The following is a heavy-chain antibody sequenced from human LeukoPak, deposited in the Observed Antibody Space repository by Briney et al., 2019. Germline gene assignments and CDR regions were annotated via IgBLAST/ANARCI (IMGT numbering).Heavy chain of an antibody. CDR1: GFTFSSYA. D-gene: IGHD3-10*01. Sequence: GGSLRLSCAASGFTFSSYAMHWVRQAPGKGLEWVAVISYDGSNKYYADSVKGRFTISRDNSKNTLYLQMNSLRAEDTAVYYCARSYGSGSYIYWGQGTLVTVSS. CDR3: ARSYGSGSYIY. V-gene: IGHV3-30*04. J-gene: IGHJ4*02. CDR2: ISYDGSNK.